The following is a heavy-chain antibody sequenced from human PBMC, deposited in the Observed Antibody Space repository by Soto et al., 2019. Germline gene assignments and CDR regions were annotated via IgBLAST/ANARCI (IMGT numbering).Heavy chain of an antibody. V-gene: IGHV4-34*01. CDR1: GGSFSGYY. Sequence: QAQLQQWGAGLLKPSETLSLTCAVYGGSFSGYYWSWIRQPPGKGLEWIGEINHSGSTNHNPSLKSRVTISVDTSKNQFSLKLSSVTAADTAVYYCARGGQGGIVVFYYWGQGTLVTVSS. CDR3: ARGGQGGIVVFYY. J-gene: IGHJ4*02. CDR2: INHSGST. D-gene: IGHD3-22*01.